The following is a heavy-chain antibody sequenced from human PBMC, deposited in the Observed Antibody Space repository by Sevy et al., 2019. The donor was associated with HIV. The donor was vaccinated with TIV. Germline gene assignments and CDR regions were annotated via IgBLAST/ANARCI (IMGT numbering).Heavy chain of an antibody. D-gene: IGHD3-22*01. V-gene: IGHV3-30-3*01. CDR3: ARVDSSGYYYTEYFQH. Sequence: GGSLRLSCAASGFTFSSYAMHWVRQAPGKGLEWVAVISYDGSNKYYADSVKGRLTISGDNSKNTLYLQMNSLRAEDTAVYYCARVDSSGYYYTEYFQHWGQGTLVTVSS. CDR1: GFTFSSYA. CDR2: ISYDGSNK. J-gene: IGHJ1*01.